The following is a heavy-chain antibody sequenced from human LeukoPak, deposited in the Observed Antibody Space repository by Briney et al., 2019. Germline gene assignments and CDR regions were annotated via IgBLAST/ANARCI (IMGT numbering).Heavy chain of an antibody. J-gene: IGHJ5*02. Sequence: ASVKVSCKVSGYTLTELSMHWVRQATGKGREGMGGFDPEDGETIYAQKFQGRVTMTEDTSTDTAYMELSSLRAEDTAVYYCARDLYDSSGYYYWFPPWGQATLVTVSS. V-gene: IGHV1-24*01. CDR2: FDPEDGET. CDR1: GYTLTELS. D-gene: IGHD3-22*01. CDR3: ARDLYDSSGYYYWFPP.